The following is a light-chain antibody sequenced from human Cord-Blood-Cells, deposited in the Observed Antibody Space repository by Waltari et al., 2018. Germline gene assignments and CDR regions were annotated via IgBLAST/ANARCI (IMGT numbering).Light chain of an antibody. Sequence: EIVMTQSLATLSVSPGERATLSCRASQRVSSNLAWYQQKPGQAPRLLIYGASTRATGIPARFSGSGSGTEFTLTISSLQSEDFAVYYCQQYNNWPPGTFGQGTKVEIK. CDR1: QRVSSN. CDR3: QQYNNWPPGT. J-gene: IGKJ1*01. V-gene: IGKV3-15*01. CDR2: GAS.